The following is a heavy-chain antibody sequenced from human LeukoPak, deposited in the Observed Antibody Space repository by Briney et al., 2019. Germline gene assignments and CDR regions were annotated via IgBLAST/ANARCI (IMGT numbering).Heavy chain of an antibody. V-gene: IGHV3-53*01. J-gene: IGHJ4*02. CDR1: GFTVSSNY. Sequence: GGSLTLSCAASGFTVSSNYMSWVRQAPGKGLEWVSVIYSGGSTYYADSVKGRFTISRDNSKNTLYLQMNSLRAEDTAVYYCASPYNLGPGDYWGQGTLVTVSS. CDR3: ASPYNLGPGDY. D-gene: IGHD1-14*01. CDR2: IYSGGST.